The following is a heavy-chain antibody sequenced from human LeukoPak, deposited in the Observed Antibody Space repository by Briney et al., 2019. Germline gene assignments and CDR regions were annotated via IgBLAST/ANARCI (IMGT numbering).Heavy chain of an antibody. Sequence: GGSLRLSCAASGFTFSDYYMSWIRQAPGKGLEWVAVISYDGSNKYYADSVKGRFTISRDNSKNTLYLQMNSLRAEDTAVYYCAREGYYDSSGYSFHFDYWGQGTLVTVSS. J-gene: IGHJ4*02. CDR3: AREGYYDSSGYSFHFDY. CDR1: GFTFSDYY. CDR2: ISYDGSNK. D-gene: IGHD3-22*01. V-gene: IGHV3-30*03.